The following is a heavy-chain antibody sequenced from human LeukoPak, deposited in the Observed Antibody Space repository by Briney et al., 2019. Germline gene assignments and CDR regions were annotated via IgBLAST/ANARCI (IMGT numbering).Heavy chain of an antibody. V-gene: IGHV3-7*01. Sequence: GCLRLCCAAAGFTCSSYWMSWVRQSPGKGLEWVANIKPDGSEKYFMDSVKGRFTISRDNAKNALYLEMNSLRAEDTAEYFCARERMYSGSGSTYPYYDYWGQGTLVTVSS. CDR1: GFTCSSYW. D-gene: IGHD3-10*01. J-gene: IGHJ4*02. CDR2: IKPDGSEK. CDR3: ARERMYSGSGSTYPYYDY.